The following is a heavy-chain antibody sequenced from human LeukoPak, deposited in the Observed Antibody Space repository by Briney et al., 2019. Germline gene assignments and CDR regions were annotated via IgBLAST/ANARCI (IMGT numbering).Heavy chain of an antibody. D-gene: IGHD2-2*02. CDR1: GYTFSNHY. CDR3: ARGGKYYCSSTSCYTGIVYFQH. J-gene: IGHJ1*01. Sequence: ASVKVSCKTSGYTFSNHYMHWVRQAPGQGLEWMGIINPSGGSTNYARKFQGRVTMTRDTSTSTVYMELSSLRSEDTAVYYCARGGKYYCSSTSCYTGIVYFQHWGQGTLVTVSS. V-gene: IGHV1-46*01. CDR2: INPSGGST.